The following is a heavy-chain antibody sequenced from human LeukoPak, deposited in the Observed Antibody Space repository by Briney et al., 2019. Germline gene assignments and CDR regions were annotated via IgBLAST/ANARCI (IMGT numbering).Heavy chain of an antibody. CDR3: ARGPSEWLRAFDI. CDR2: IYHSGST. V-gene: IGHV4-30-2*01. J-gene: IGHJ3*02. CDR1: GGSISSGGYS. D-gene: IGHD3-3*01. Sequence: SETLSLTCAVSGGSISSGGYSWSWIRQPPGKGLEWIGYIYHSGSTYYNPSLKSRVTISVDRSKNQFSLKLSSVTAADTAVYYCARGPSEWLRAFDIWGQGTMVTVSS.